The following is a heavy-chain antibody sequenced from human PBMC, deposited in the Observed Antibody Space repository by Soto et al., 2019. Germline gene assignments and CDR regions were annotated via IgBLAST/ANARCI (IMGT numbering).Heavy chain of an antibody. CDR1: GYSFTSYW. CDR2: IYPGDSDT. Sequence: GESLKISWKGSGYSFTSYWIGWVRQIPGQGLEWMGIIYPGDSDTRYSPSVKGQLTISAAKSTSTAYLQCSSLKASDTAMHSCARLIPRSSGYAVYYGMDVWGQGTTVTVSS. CDR3: ARLIPRSSGYAVYYGMDV. D-gene: IGHD6-25*01. J-gene: IGHJ6*02. V-gene: IGHV5-51*01.